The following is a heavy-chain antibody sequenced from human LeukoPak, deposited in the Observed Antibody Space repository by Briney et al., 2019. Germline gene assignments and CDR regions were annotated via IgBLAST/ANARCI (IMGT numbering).Heavy chain of an antibody. Sequence: GGSLRLSCAASGFTLSSYAMSWVRQAPGKGLEWVSAISDSGNTYHADSVKGRFTISRDNSKNTLYLQMNSLRAEDTAVYYCAKDGRYYYGFRGYYYYMDVWGKGTTVTIPS. J-gene: IGHJ6*03. CDR1: GFTLSSYA. D-gene: IGHD3-10*01. CDR3: AKDGRYYYGFRGYYYYMDV. CDR2: ISDSGNT. V-gene: IGHV3-23*01.